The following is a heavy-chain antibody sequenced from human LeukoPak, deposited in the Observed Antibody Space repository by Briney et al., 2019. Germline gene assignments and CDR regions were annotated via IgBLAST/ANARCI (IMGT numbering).Heavy chain of an antibody. D-gene: IGHD3-22*01. CDR3: ARPPDSQFSPAEYFQH. Sequence: SETLSLTCAVYGGSFSGYYWSWIRQPPGKGLEWIGEINHSGSTNYDPSLKSRVTISVDTSKNQFSLKLSSVTAADTAVYYCARPPDSQFSPAEYFQHWGRGTLVTVSS. CDR2: INHSGST. V-gene: IGHV4-34*01. J-gene: IGHJ1*01. CDR1: GGSFSGYY.